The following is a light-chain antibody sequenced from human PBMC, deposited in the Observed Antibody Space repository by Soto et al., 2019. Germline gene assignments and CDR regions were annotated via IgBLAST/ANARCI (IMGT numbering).Light chain of an antibody. J-gene: IGKJ2*01. Sequence: DIQMTQSPSSLSASVGDRVTITCRASQSIDSFLSWYQQRPGKAPTLLIYSASSLQSGVPSRFSGSGSGTDFTLTINSLQPEDSATYYCQQTSTTPPYTFGQGTKLEIK. CDR3: QQTSTTPPYT. V-gene: IGKV1-39*01. CDR2: SAS. CDR1: QSIDSF.